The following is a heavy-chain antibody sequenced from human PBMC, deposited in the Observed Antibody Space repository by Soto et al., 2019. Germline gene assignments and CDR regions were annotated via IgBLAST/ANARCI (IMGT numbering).Heavy chain of an antibody. D-gene: IGHD2-2*01. CDR3: ARVNRSSTRCYDFYYYGMDV. Sequence: SQTLSLTCAISGDSVSSNSAAWNWIRQSPSRGLEWLGRTYYRSKWYNDYAVSVKSRITINPDTSKNQFSLQLNSVTPEDTAVYYCARVNRSSTRCYDFYYYGMDVWGQGTTVTAP. J-gene: IGHJ6*02. CDR2: TYYRSKWYN. CDR1: GDSVSSNSAA. V-gene: IGHV6-1*01.